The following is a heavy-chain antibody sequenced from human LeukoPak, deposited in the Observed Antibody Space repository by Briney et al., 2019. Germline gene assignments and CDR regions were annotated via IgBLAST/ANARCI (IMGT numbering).Heavy chain of an antibody. Sequence: GGSLRLSCAASGFTFSDYYMTWIRQAPGKGLEWVSYISGDSNIIYYGDSVKGRFTISRGNAKNSLYLQMNSLRGEDTAVYFCARGGAQGMDVWGQGTTVTVSS. J-gene: IGHJ6*02. CDR2: ISGDSNII. CDR1: GFTFSDYY. CDR3: ARGGAQGMDV. D-gene: IGHD1-26*01. V-gene: IGHV3-11*01.